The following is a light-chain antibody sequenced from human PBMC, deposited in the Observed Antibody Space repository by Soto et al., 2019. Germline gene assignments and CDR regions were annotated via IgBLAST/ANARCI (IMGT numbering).Light chain of an antibody. Sequence: QSVLTQPPSASGTPGQRVTISCSGSSSNIGSNTVNWYQQLPGTAPKLLIYSNNQRPSGVPDRFSGSKSGTSASLAISGLQSEDEADYYCAAWDDSLNGPVHVVFGGGTKLTVL. V-gene: IGLV1-44*01. J-gene: IGLJ2*01. CDR3: AAWDDSLNGPVHVV. CDR2: SNN. CDR1: SSNIGSNT.